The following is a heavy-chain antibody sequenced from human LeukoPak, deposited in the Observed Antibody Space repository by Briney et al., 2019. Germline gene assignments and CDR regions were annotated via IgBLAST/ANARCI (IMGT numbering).Heavy chain of an antibody. J-gene: IGHJ4*02. CDR2: IYYSGST. CDR1: GGSISSYY. Sequence: SETLSLTCTVSGGSISSYYWSWIRQPPGKGLEWIGYIYYSGSTNYNPSLKSRVTISVDTSKNQFSLKLSSVTAADTAVYYCARVNTRFTILDWGQGTLVSVSS. D-gene: IGHD3-3*01. CDR3: ARVNTRFTILD. V-gene: IGHV4-59*01.